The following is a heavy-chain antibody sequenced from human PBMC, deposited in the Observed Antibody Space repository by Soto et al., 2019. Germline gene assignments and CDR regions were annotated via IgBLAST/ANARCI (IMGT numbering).Heavy chain of an antibody. CDR3: ARHDILTGYPTPYYFDY. Sequence: ASGKVSCKASGYTFTSYGISWVRQAPGQGLEWMGWISAYNGNTNYAQKLQGRVTMTTDTSTSTAYMELRSLRSDDTAVYYCARHDILTGYPTPYYFDYWGQGTLVTVSS. CDR2: ISAYNGNT. V-gene: IGHV1-18*01. D-gene: IGHD3-9*01. CDR1: GYTFTSYG. J-gene: IGHJ4*02.